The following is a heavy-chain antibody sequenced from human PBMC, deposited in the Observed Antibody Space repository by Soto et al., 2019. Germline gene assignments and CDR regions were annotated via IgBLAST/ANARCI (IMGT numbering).Heavy chain of an antibody. CDR3: ATSTVSYVDIVSSTTRGYFDH. CDR2: IYPGDSDT. V-gene: IGHV5-51*01. D-gene: IGHD5-12*01. J-gene: IGHJ4*02. Sequence: GESLKISCEGSGYNFNTYWIGWVRQMPGKVLEWMALIYPGDSDTRYSPSFEGQVTLSVDRSISTAYLQWSSLKASDTAIYYCATSTVSYVDIVSSTTRGYFDHWGQGXLVTVSS. CDR1: GYNFNTYW.